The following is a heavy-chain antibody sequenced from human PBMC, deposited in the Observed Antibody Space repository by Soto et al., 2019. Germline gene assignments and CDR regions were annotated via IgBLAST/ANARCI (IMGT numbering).Heavy chain of an antibody. J-gene: IGHJ3*01. D-gene: IGHD1-26*01. CDR2: IYYSGST. CDR1: GGSISSSSYY. Sequence: PSETLSLTCTVSGGSISSSSYYWGWIRQPPGKGLEWIGYIYYSGSTYYNPSLKSRVTISLDTSKNQFSLKLSSVTAADTAVYYCARGDSGAFALWGQGTLVTVSS. V-gene: IGHV4-39*07. CDR3: ARGDSGAFAL.